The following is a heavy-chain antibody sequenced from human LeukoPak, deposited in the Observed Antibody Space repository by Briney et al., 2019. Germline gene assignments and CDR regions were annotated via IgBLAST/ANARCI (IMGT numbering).Heavy chain of an antibody. CDR3: ARGCSLLWFGELLSYGFDP. CDR2: IYYSGST. Sequence: SETLSLTCTVSGGSISSGGYYWSWIRQHPGKGLAWIGYIYYSGSTYYNPSLKSRVTISVDTSKNQFSLKLSSVTSADTAVYYCARGCSLLWFGELLSYGFDPWGQGTLVTVSS. J-gene: IGHJ5*02. V-gene: IGHV4-31*03. CDR1: GGSISSGGYY. D-gene: IGHD3-10*01.